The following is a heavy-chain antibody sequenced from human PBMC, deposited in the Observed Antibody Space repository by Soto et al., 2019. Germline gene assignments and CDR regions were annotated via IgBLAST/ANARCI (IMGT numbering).Heavy chain of an antibody. Sequence: ASVKVSCKASGYTFTSYYMHWVRQAPGQGLEWMGIINPSGGSTSYAQKFQGRVTMTRDTSTSTVYMELSSLRSEDTAVYYCAKDQSSIFRSGSGTDVWGQGTTVTVSS. CDR2: INPSGGST. V-gene: IGHV1-46*01. CDR1: GYTFTSYY. J-gene: IGHJ6*02. D-gene: IGHD3-3*01. CDR3: AKDQSSIFRSGSGTDV.